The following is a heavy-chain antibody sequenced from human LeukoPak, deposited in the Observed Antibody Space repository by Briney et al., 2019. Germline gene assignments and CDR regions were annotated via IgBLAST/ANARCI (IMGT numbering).Heavy chain of an antibody. Sequence: GASVKVSCKASGYTFTSYYMHWVRQAPGQGLEWMGGIIPIFGTANYAQKFQGRVTITADKSTSTANMELSSLRSEDTAVYYCARGGGYNYGSWDYYFDYWGQGTLVTVSS. CDR3: ARGGGYNYGSWDYYFDY. CDR1: GYTFTSYY. CDR2: IIPIFGTA. V-gene: IGHV1-69*06. J-gene: IGHJ4*02. D-gene: IGHD5-18*01.